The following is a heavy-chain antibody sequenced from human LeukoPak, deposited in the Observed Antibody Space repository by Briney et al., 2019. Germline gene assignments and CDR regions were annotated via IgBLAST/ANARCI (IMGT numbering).Heavy chain of an antibody. V-gene: IGHV3-33*01. CDR2: IWYDGSNK. CDR3: ARSMVAATLDY. J-gene: IGHJ4*02. D-gene: IGHD2-15*01. Sequence: GGSLRLSCAASGFTFSSYGMHWVRQAPGKGLEWVAVIWYDGSNKYYADSVKGRFTISRDNSKNTLYLQMNSLRAEDTAVYYCARSMVAATLDYWGQGTLVTVSS. CDR1: GFTFSSYG.